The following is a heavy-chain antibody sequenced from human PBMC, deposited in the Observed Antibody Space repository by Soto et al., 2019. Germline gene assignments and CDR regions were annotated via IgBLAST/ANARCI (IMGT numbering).Heavy chain of an antibody. CDR2: IGTTSTYI. J-gene: IGHJ6*01. V-gene: IGHV3-21*01. D-gene: IGHD3-10*02. CDR3: ARVMFCYFACYYYY. CDR1: GVTFGTFT. Sequence: GSLRLSCAASGVTFGTFTMSWVRQAPGKGLEWVSSIGTTSTYIYYADSVRGRFTISRDNAKNSLYLQMNSLRAEDTAVYFCARVMFCYFACYYYY.